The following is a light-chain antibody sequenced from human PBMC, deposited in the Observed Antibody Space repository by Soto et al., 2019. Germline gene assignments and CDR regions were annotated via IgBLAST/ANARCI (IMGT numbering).Light chain of an antibody. CDR3: QQANSFPWT. V-gene: IGKV1-12*02. CDR2: EAP. CDR1: QGISHW. Sequence: DIQMTQAPASVSASVGDRVTITCRASQGISHWLAWYQQKPGKAPKPLIYEAPSLERGVPARFSGSGSGTDFTLTISSLQPEDFATYYCQQANSFPWTFGQGTKVEFK. J-gene: IGKJ1*01.